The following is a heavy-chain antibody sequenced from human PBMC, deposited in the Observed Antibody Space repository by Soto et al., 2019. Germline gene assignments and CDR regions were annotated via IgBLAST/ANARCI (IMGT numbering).Heavy chain of an antibody. V-gene: IGHV4-30-4*01. CDR2: IYYSGRS. CDR3: ARGGGFDS. Sequence: QLQESGPGLVKPSQTLSLTCTVSGDSISSGDNYWSWIRQPPGKGLEWIGYIYYSGRSYYKPSLKSRVPMSVDTSKNQFSLTLTSVTAADTAVYYCARGGGFDSWGRGTLVTVSS. J-gene: IGHJ4*02. CDR1: GDSISSGDNY. D-gene: IGHD3-16*01.